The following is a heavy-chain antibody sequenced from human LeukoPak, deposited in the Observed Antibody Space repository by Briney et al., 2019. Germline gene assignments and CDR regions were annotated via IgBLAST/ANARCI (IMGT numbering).Heavy chain of an antibody. V-gene: IGHV3-21*01. CDR2: ISSSSGYI. Sequence: PGGSLRLSCAASGFTFSSYSMNWVRQAPGKGLEWVSSISSSSGYIYYADSVKGRFTISRDNAKKSLYLQMNSLRAEDTAVYYYAREIVTSTSFDSWGQGTLVTVSS. J-gene: IGHJ4*02. D-gene: IGHD5-12*01. CDR3: AREIVTSTSFDS. CDR1: GFTFSSYS.